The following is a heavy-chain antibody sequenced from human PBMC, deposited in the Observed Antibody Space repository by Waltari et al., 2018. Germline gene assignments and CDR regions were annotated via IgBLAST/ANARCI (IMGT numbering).Heavy chain of an antibody. CDR3: AKDTHDDSTFDY. Sequence: EVQLVESGGGLVQPGGSLRLSCAASGFTFSSYAMHWVRQAPGKGLEYVSAISSNGGSTYYANSVKGRFTISRDNSKNTLYLQMNSLRAEDTAMYYSAKDTHDDSTFDYWGQGTLVTVSS. J-gene: IGHJ4*02. V-gene: IGHV3-64*01. CDR1: GFTFSSYA. CDR2: ISSNGGST. D-gene: IGHD3-9*01.